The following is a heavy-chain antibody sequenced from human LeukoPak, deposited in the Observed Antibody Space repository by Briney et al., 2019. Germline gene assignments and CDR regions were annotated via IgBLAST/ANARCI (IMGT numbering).Heavy chain of an antibody. Sequence: PGGSLRLSCAASGFTFSSYSMNWVRQAPGKGLEWVSYISSSSSTIYYADSVKGRFTISRDSAKNSLYLQMNSLRAEDTAVYYCARGSGDRDYYYYYYMDVWGKGTTVTVSS. CDR1: GFTFSSYS. CDR3: ARGSGDRDYYYYYYMDV. D-gene: IGHD2-21*01. CDR2: ISSSSSTI. J-gene: IGHJ6*03. V-gene: IGHV3-48*01.